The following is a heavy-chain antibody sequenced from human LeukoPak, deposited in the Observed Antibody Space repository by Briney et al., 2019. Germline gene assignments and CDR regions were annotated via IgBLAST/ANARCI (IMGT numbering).Heavy chain of an antibody. D-gene: IGHD3-3*01. Sequence: SETLSLTCTVSDVSISKYYWTWIRQPAGKGLEWIGRLYIGRETDYNPSLKSRVTMSVDTSNSQFSLRLTSVTAADTATYYCARESRVLIGDGYYLDSWGPGTLITVSS. V-gene: IGHV4-4*07. CDR1: DVSISKYY. CDR3: ARESRVLIGDGYYLDS. CDR2: LYIGRET. J-gene: IGHJ4*02.